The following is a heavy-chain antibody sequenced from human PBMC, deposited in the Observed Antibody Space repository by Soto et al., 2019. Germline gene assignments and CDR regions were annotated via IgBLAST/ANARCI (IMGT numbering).Heavy chain of an antibody. Sequence: PSETLSLTCTVSGGSISSSSYYWGWIRQPPGKGLEWIGSIYYSGSTYYNPSLKSRVTISVDTSKNQFSLKLSSVTAADTAVYYCARLNLITMVRGVPAPPRLFDYWGQGTLVTVSS. V-gene: IGHV4-39*01. D-gene: IGHD3-10*01. CDR3: ARLNLITMVRGVPAPPRLFDY. CDR1: GGSISSSSYY. CDR2: IYYSGST. J-gene: IGHJ4*02.